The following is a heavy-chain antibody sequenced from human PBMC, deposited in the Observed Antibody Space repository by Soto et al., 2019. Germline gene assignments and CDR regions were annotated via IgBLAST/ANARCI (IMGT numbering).Heavy chain of an antibody. Sequence: TLSLTCAVSSGSISSSNWWSWVRQPPGKGLEWIGEIYHSGSTNYNPSLKSRVTISVDKSKNQFSLKLSSVTAADTAVYYCARGGITIFPYYFDYWGQGTLVTVSS. D-gene: IGHD3-9*01. CDR2: IYHSGST. CDR3: ARGGITIFPYYFDY. CDR1: SGSISSSNW. V-gene: IGHV4-4*02. J-gene: IGHJ4*02.